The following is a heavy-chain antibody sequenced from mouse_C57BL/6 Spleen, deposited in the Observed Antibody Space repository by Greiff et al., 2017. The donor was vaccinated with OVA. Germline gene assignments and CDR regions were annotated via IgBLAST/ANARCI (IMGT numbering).Heavy chain of an antibody. CDR3: ASGSSSYYFDY. V-gene: IGHV1-4*01. CDR2: INPSSGYT. Sequence: VQLQESGAELARPGASVKMSCKASGYTFTSYTMHWVKQRPGQGLEWIGYINPSSGYTKYNQKFKDKATLTADKSSSTAYMQLSSLTSEDSAVYYCASGSSSYYFDYWGQGTTLTVSS. D-gene: IGHD1-1*01. CDR1: GYTFTSYT. J-gene: IGHJ2*01.